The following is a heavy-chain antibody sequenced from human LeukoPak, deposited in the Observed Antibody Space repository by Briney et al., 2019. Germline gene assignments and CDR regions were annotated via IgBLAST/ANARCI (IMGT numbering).Heavy chain of an antibody. V-gene: IGHV1-46*01. CDR2: INPSGGST. Sequence: ASVKVSCKASGNTFTSYYMHWVRQAPGQGLEWMGIINPSGGSTSYALKFQGRVTMTRDTSTSTVYMELSSLRSEDTAVYYCAREGDVDTATWHWFDPWGQGTLVTVSS. CDR3: AREGDVDTATWHWFDP. J-gene: IGHJ5*02. CDR1: GNTFTSYY. D-gene: IGHD5-18*01.